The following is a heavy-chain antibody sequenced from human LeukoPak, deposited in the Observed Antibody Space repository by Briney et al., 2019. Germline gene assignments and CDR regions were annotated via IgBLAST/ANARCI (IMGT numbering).Heavy chain of an antibody. Sequence: ASVKVSCKASGYTFTSYDINWVRQATGQGLEWMGWMNPNSGNTGYAQKFQGRVTMTRNTSISTAYMELSSLRSEDTAVYYCARPLRYLDWYPTGGDAFDIWGQGTMVTVSS. D-gene: IGHD3-9*01. CDR3: ARPLRYLDWYPTGGDAFDI. CDR1: GYTFTSYD. CDR2: MNPNSGNT. J-gene: IGHJ3*02. V-gene: IGHV1-8*01.